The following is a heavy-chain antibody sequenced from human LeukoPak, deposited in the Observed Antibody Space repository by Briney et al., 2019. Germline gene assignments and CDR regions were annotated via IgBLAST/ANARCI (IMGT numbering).Heavy chain of an antibody. J-gene: IGHJ4*02. Sequence: GGSLRLSCAASGFTFSDYYMSWIRQAPGKGLEWVSYISSSGSTIYYADSVKGRFTISRDNAKNSLYLQMNSLRAEDTALYYCVKDPTGGDSAYWGPGTLVTVSS. CDR2: ISSSGSTI. CDR3: VKDPTGGDSAY. D-gene: IGHD1-14*01. CDR1: GFTFSDYY. V-gene: IGHV3-11*01.